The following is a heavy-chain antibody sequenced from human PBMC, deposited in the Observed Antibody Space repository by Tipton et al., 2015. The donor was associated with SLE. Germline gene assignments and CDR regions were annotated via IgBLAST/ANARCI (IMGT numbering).Heavy chain of an antibody. CDR2: IYHSGST. CDR1: GYSISSGYY. J-gene: IGHJ4*02. D-gene: IGHD6-13*01. Sequence: TLSLTYAVSGYSISSGYYWGWIRQPPGKGLEWIGSIYHSGSTYYNPSLKSRVTISVDTSKNQFSLKLSSVTAADTAVYYCARLGYSSSWGDYWGQGTLVTVSS. V-gene: IGHV4-38-2*01. CDR3: ARLGYSSSWGDY.